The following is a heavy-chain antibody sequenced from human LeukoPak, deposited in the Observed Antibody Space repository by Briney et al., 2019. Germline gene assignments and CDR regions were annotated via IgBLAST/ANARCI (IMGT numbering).Heavy chain of an antibody. CDR2: IRSKANSYAT. D-gene: IGHD6-6*01. CDR1: GFTFSGSA. V-gene: IGHV3-73*01. CDR3: TSASLGAAQGD. J-gene: IGHJ4*02. Sequence: GGSLRLSCAASGFTFSGSAMHWVRQASGKGLEWVGRIRSKANSYATAYAASVKGRFTISRDDSKNTAYLQMSSLKTEDTAVYYCTSASLGAAQGDWGQGTLVTVSS.